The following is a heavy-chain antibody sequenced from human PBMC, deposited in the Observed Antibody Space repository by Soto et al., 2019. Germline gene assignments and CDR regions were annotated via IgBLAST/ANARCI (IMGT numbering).Heavy chain of an antibody. CDR2: IYYSGST. CDR1: VGSISSYY. Sequence: PSETLSLTCTVSVGSISSYYWSWIRQPPGKGLEWIGYIYYSGSTNYNPSLKSRVTISVDTSKNQFSLKLSSVAAADTAVYYCARDRGILTPMDVWGQGTTVTVSS. CDR3: ARDRGILTPMDV. V-gene: IGHV4-59*01. D-gene: IGHD3-9*01. J-gene: IGHJ6*02.